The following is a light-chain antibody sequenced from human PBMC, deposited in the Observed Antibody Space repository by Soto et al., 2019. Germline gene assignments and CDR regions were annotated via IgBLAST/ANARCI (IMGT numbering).Light chain of an antibody. CDR1: QSVSSNN. J-gene: IGKJ3*01. CDR2: GAS. CDR3: YQYGRSPFT. V-gene: IGKV3-20*01. Sequence: EIVLTQSPGTLSLSPGERATLSCRASQSVSSNNLAWYQQRPGQAPRVVIYGASTRATGIPERVSGSGSGTDFTLTISRLEPEDFAVYDCYQYGRSPFTFGPGTKVDIK.